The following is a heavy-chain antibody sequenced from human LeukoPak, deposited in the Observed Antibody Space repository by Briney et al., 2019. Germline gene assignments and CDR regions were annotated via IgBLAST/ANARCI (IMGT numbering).Heavy chain of an antibody. CDR1: GFTFSNYA. CDR2: ITSVSSYK. J-gene: IGHJ4*02. V-gene: IGHV3-21*01. Sequence: TGGSLRLSCKASGFTFSNYAMNWVRQAPGKGLEWVSSITSVSSYKYYADSVKGRFTISRDNAKNSLFLQMNSLRAVDTAIYYCARDPTADDYWGQGTLVTVSS. CDR3: ARDPTADDY. D-gene: IGHD2-2*01.